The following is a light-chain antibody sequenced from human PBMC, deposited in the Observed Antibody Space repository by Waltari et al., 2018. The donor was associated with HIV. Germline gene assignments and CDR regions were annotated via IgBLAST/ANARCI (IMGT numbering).Light chain of an antibody. J-gene: IGKJ2*01. CDR1: QSVSSY. V-gene: IGKV3-11*01. CDR2: DAS. CDR3: HQRSRWPPAYT. Sequence: EIVMTQSPATLSVSPGERATLSCRASQSVSSYLAWYQQKPGQPPRLLIYDASNRATAIPARFSGSGCGTDFTLTISSLEPEDFAVYYCHQRSRWPPAYTFGQGTKLEIK.